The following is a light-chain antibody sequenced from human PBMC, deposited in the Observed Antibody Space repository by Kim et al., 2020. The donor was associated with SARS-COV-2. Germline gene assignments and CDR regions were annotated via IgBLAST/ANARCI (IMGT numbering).Light chain of an antibody. CDR1: QDISNY. CDR3: QHYDKLFT. CDR2: DAS. V-gene: IGKV1-33*01. Sequence: DIQMTQSPSSLSASVGDRVTITCQASQDISNYLNWYQQKPGKAPKLLIYDASNLETGVPSRFSGSGSGTDFTFTISSLQPEDIATYYCQHYDKLFTFGPGTKVDIK. J-gene: IGKJ3*01.